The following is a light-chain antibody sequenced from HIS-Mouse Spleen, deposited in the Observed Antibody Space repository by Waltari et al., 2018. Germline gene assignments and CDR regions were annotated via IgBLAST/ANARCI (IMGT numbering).Light chain of an antibody. V-gene: IGKV1-9*01. CDR2: AAS. CDR1: QGISSY. Sequence: DIQLTQSPSFLSASVGDRVTITCRASQGISSYLAWYQQKPGKVPTLLIYAASTLQSGVPSRFSGSGSGTEFTLTISSLQPEDFATYYCQQLNSYPPTFGQGTKVEIK. J-gene: IGKJ1*01. CDR3: QQLNSYPPT.